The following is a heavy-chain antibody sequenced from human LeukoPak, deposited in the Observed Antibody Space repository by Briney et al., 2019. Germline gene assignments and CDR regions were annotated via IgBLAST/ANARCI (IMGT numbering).Heavy chain of an antibody. Sequence: SETLSLTCAVYGGSFSGYYWSWIRQPPGKGLEWIGEINHSGSTSYNPSLKSRVTISVDTSKNQFSLKLSSVTAADTAVYYCARLYSSGWYGFDYWGQGTLVTVSS. J-gene: IGHJ4*02. V-gene: IGHV4-34*01. CDR1: GGSFSGYY. CDR2: INHSGST. D-gene: IGHD6-19*01. CDR3: ARLYSSGWYGFDY.